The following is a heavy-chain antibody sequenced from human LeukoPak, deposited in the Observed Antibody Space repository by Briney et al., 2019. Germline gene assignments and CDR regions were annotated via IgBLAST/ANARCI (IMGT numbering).Heavy chain of an antibody. CDR1: GFTFRDYH. CDR2: IVGSSSYT. J-gene: IGHJ6*02. CDR3: ARDGRYCIITSCYGYYGMDV. Sequence: GGSLRLSCAASGFTFRDYHMSWIRQAPGKGLEWVAYIVGSSSYTNYADSVKGRFTISRDNGENSLYLQMNSLRDVDTAVYYCARDGRYCIITSCYGYYGMDVWGQGTTVTVTS. V-gene: IGHV3-11*05. D-gene: IGHD2-2*01.